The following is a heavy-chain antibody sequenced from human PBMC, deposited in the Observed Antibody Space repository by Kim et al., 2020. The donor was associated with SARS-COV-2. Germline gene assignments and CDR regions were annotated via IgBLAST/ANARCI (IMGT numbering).Heavy chain of an antibody. Sequence: GGSLRLSCAASGFTFDDYAMHWVRQAPGKGLEWVSGISWNSGSIGYADSVKGRFTISRDNAKNSLYLQMNSLRAEDTALYYCAKDIGITMIVVVPSYGMDVWGQGTTVTVSS. V-gene: IGHV3-9*01. D-gene: IGHD3-22*01. CDR2: ISWNSGSI. CDR3: AKDIGITMIVVVPSYGMDV. CDR1: GFTFDDYA. J-gene: IGHJ6*02.